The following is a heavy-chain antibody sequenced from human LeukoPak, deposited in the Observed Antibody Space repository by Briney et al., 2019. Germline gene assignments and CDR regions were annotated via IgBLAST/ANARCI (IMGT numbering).Heavy chain of an antibody. D-gene: IGHD3-10*01. Sequence: PGGSLRLYCAASGFTFSSYAMSWVRQAPGKGLEWVSAISGSGGSTYYADSVKGRFTISRDNSKNTLYLQMNSLRAEDTAVYYCAKDLTPYYGSGRLKAIFDYWGQGTLVTVSS. CDR3: AKDLTPYYGSGRLKAIFDY. J-gene: IGHJ4*02. CDR2: ISGSGGST. V-gene: IGHV3-23*01. CDR1: GFTFSSYA.